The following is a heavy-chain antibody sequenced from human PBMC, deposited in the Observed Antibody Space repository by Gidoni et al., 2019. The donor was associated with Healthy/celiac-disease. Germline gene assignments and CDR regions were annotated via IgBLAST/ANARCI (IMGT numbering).Heavy chain of an antibody. V-gene: IGHV4-38-2*02. CDR2: IYHSGST. Sequence: QVQLQESGPGLVKPSETLSLTCAVSGYAISSGYYWGWIRQPPGKVLEWIGSIYHSGSTYYNPSLKSRVTISVDTSKNQFSLKLSSVTAADTAVYYCARDRRGRAFDIWGQGTMVTVSS. J-gene: IGHJ3*02. CDR1: GYAISSGYY. CDR3: ARDRRGRAFDI. D-gene: IGHD3-16*01.